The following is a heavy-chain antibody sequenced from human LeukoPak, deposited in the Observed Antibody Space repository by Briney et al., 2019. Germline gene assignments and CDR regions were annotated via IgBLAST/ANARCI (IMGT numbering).Heavy chain of an antibody. V-gene: IGHV1-69*04. CDR3: ASWGSAFDI. D-gene: IGHD3-16*01. Sequence: ASVKVSCKASGYTFTSYGISWVRQAPGQGLEWMGRIIPILGIANYAQKFQGRVTITADKSTSTAYMELSSLRSEDTAVYYCASWGSAFDIWGQGTMVTVSS. CDR2: IIPILGIA. CDR1: GYTFTSYG. J-gene: IGHJ3*02.